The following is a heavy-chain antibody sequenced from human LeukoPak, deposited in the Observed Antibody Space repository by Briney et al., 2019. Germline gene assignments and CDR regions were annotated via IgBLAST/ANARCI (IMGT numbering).Heavy chain of an antibody. Sequence: SGTLSLTCAVSGGSISSSHWWSWVRQPPGKGLEWIGEIYHSGSTNYNPSLKSRITISVDMSKNQFSLKLSSVTAADTAVYYCARGRRIVVLPGRGYFDLWGRGTLVTVSS. V-gene: IGHV4-4*02. D-gene: IGHD4/OR15-4a*01. CDR1: GGSISSSHW. CDR3: ARGRRIVVLPGRGYFDL. J-gene: IGHJ2*01. CDR2: IYHSGST.